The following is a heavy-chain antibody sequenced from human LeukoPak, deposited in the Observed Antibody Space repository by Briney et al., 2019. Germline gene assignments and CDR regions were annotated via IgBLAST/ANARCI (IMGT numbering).Heavy chain of an antibody. J-gene: IGHJ4*02. Sequence: ASVKVSCKASGYTFTSYYMHWVRQAPGQGLEWMGIINPSGGSTSYAQKFQGRVTMTRDTSTSTVYMELSSLRSEDTAVYYCARDDVSAVGYSSSRFGGYDYWGQGTLVTVSS. CDR2: INPSGGST. CDR1: GYTFTSYY. D-gene: IGHD6-6*01. CDR3: ARDDVSAVGYSSSRFGGYDY. V-gene: IGHV1-46*01.